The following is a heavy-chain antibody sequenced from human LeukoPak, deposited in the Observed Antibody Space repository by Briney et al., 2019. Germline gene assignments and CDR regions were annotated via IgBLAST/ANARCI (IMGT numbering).Heavy chain of an antibody. Sequence: ASVKVSCKAFGYTFTNYAMHWVRQAPGQRLEWMGWINAGNGNTKYSQKLQARVTISRDTSASTVYMELSSLRSEDTAIYYCAGPWWEALPYVMVVWGQGTTVTVSS. CDR1: GYTFTNYA. CDR3: AGPWWEALPYVMVV. V-gene: IGHV1-3*01. CDR2: INAGNGNT. D-gene: IGHD1-26*01. J-gene: IGHJ6*02.